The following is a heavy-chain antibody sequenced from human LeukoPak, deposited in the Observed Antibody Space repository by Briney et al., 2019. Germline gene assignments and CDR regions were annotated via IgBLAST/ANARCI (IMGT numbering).Heavy chain of an antibody. J-gene: IGHJ4*02. V-gene: IGHV4-59*12. Sequence: PSETLSLTCTVSGGSISSYYWSWIRQPPGKGLEWIGYIYYSGSTNYNPSLKSRVTISVDTSKNQFSLKLSSVTAADTAVYYCARENLVGATIDYWGQGTLVTVSS. CDR1: GGSISSYY. D-gene: IGHD1-26*01. CDR2: IYYSGST. CDR3: ARENLVGATIDY.